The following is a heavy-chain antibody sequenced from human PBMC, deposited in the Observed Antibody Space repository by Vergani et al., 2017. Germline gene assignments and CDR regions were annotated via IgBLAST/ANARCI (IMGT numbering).Heavy chain of an antibody. D-gene: IGHD3-10*01. J-gene: IGHJ4*02. Sequence: EVQLVETGGGLIQPGGSLRLSCAASGFTVSSNYMSWVRQAPGKGLEWVSYISSSSSTIYYADSVKGRFTISRDNAKNSLYLQMNSLRAEDTAVYYCARDGLLWFGELGVFDYWGQGTLVTVSS. V-gene: IGHV3-48*01. CDR3: ARDGLLWFGELGVFDY. CDR1: GFTVSSNY. CDR2: ISSSSSTI.